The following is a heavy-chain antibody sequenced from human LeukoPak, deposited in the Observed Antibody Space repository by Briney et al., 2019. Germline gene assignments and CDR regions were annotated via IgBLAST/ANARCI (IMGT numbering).Heavy chain of an antibody. D-gene: IGHD3-10*01. J-gene: IGHJ4*02. Sequence: QPGGSLRLSCAASGFTFSSYAMSWVRQAPGKGLEWVSAISGNGGSTYYADSVKGRFTISRDNSKNTLYLQMNSLRAEDTAVYYCAKLGFFSEVLRGDYFDYWGQGTLVTVSS. V-gene: IGHV3-23*01. CDR1: GFTFSSYA. CDR2: ISGNGGST. CDR3: AKLGFFSEVLRGDYFDY.